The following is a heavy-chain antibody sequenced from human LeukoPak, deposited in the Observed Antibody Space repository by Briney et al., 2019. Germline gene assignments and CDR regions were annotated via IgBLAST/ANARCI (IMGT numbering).Heavy chain of an antibody. J-gene: IGHJ4*02. CDR3: AKCPSGVLRSFAPIDY. D-gene: IGHD3-9*01. Sequence: PGRSLRLSCAASKFTFSNYGMHWVRQAPGKGLEWVAVISSDGSNKYYADSVKGRFTISRDNSKNTLYLQMNSLRAEDTAVYYCAKCPSGVLRSFAPIDYWGQGSLVTVSS. CDR2: ISSDGSNK. CDR1: KFTFSNYG. V-gene: IGHV3-30*18.